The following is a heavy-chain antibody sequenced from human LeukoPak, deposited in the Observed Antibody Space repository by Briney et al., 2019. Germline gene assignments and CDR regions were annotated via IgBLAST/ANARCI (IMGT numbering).Heavy chain of an antibody. CDR1: GYTFTSYA. Sequence: ASVKVSCKASGYTFTSYAMNWVRQAPGQGLEWMGWINTNTGNPTYAQGSTGRFVFSLDTSVSTAYLQISSLKAEDTAVYYCARDSPIAVAGTYAFDIWGQGTMVTVSS. J-gene: IGHJ3*02. CDR2: INTNTGNP. CDR3: ARDSPIAVAGTYAFDI. V-gene: IGHV7-4-1*02. D-gene: IGHD6-19*01.